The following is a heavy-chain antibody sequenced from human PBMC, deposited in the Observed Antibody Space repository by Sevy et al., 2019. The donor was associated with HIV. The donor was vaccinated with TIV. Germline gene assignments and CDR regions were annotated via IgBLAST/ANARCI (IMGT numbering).Heavy chain of an antibody. CDR1: GFTFSTYW. J-gene: IGHJ3*02. Sequence: GGSLRLSCAASGFTFSTYWMHWVRQAPGKGLVWVSRINSDGSNTNYADSVKGRFTISRDNAKNTLYLIMNSLRAEDTAVYYCARVENLGYCSSTSCSYAFDIWGQGTMVTVSS. CDR3: ARVENLGYCSSTSCSYAFDI. D-gene: IGHD2-2*01. V-gene: IGHV3-74*01. CDR2: INSDGSNT.